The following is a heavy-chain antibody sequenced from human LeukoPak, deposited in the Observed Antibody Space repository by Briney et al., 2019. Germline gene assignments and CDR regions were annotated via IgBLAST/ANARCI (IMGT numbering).Heavy chain of an antibody. V-gene: IGHV1-2*02. D-gene: IGHD6-19*01. J-gene: IGHJ4*02. Sequence: ASVKVSCKASGYTFTGYYMHWVRHAPGQGLGWMGWMNLNSGGTNYAQKFQGRVTMTRDTSISTAYMELSRLRSDDTAVYYCSRERAPSSGWYNFAYWGQATLVTASS. CDR3: SRERAPSSGWYNFAY. CDR2: MNLNSGGT. CDR1: GYTFTGYY.